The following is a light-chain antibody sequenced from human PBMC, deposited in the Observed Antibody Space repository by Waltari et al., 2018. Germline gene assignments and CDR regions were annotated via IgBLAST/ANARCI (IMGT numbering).Light chain of an antibody. Sequence: QSALTQPRSVSGSPGQSVTISCTGTSSDVGSYDYVSWYQQHPGKAPKVMIYDVNKRPSWVPDRCSGSKSCNTATLTISGLQAEDEAEYYCCSYGGSYYVLGTGTEVTVL. CDR3: CSYGGSYYV. V-gene: IGLV2-11*01. J-gene: IGLJ1*01. CDR2: DVN. CDR1: SSDVGSYDY.